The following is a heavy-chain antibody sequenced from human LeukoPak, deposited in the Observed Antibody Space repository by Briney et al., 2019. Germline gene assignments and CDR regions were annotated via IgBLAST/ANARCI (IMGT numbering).Heavy chain of an antibody. CDR2: IRSDGGET. CDR3: GRDGVLGRGSIDY. J-gene: IGHJ4*02. D-gene: IGHD3-16*01. V-gene: IGHV3-74*01. Sequence: GGSLRLSCAASGFTFTSHWMHWVRQGPGKGLVWASRIRSDGGETNYADSVKGRFTISRDNANNTLYLQMNSLGAEDTAVYLCGRDGVLGRGSIDYWGQGVLVTVSS. CDR1: GFTFTSHW.